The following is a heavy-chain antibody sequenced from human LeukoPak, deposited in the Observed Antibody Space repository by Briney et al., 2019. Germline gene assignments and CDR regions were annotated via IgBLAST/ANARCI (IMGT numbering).Heavy chain of an antibody. J-gene: IGHJ3*02. V-gene: IGHV3-48*04. Sequence: GGSLRLSCAASGFTFSNYNMIWVRQAPGKGLEWVSKITTSSRNIYYADSVKGRFATSRDNAKNSLYLQMNSLRAEDTAVYYCARDDIAAAAAFDIWGQGTMVTVSS. CDR1: GFTFSNYN. D-gene: IGHD6-13*01. CDR3: ARDDIAAAAAFDI. CDR2: ITTSSRNI.